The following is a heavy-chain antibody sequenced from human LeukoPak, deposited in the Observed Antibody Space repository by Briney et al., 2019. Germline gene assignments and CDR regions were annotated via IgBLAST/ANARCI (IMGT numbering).Heavy chain of an antibody. CDR3: ARDTEVDDFGLLGY. Sequence: GRSLRLSCAASGFTFSSYGMHWVRQAPGKGLEWVAVIWYDGSNKYYADSVKGRFTISRDNSKNTLYLQMNSLRAEDTAVYYCARDTEVDDFGLLGYWGQGTLVTVSS. J-gene: IGHJ4*02. CDR2: IWYDGSNK. D-gene: IGHD3-3*01. CDR1: GFTFSSYG. V-gene: IGHV3-33*01.